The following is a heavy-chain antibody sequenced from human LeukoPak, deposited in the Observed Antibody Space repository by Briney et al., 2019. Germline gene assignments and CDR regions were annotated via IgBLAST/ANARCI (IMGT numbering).Heavy chain of an antibody. CDR3: ARGQASDFDY. J-gene: IGHJ4*02. CDR1: GFTFSSYS. V-gene: IGHV3-21*01. CDR2: ISSSSSYI. Sequence: PGGSLRLSCAASGFTFSSYSMNWVRQAPGKGLEWVSSISSSSSYIYYADSVKGRSTISRDNAKNSLYLQMNSLRAEDTAVYYCARGQASDFDYWGQGTLVTVSS.